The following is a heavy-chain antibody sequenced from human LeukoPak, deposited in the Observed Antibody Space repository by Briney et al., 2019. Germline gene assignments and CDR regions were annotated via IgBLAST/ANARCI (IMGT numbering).Heavy chain of an antibody. CDR1: GGTFSSYA. CDR2: IIPIFGTA. J-gene: IGHJ3*02. Sequence: SVKVSCKASGGTFSSYAISWVRQAPGQGLEWMGGIIPIFGTANYAQKFQGRATITADESTSTAYMELSSLRSEDTAVYYCARPHDYGDPHHDAFDIWGQGTMVTVSS. D-gene: IGHD4-17*01. V-gene: IGHV1-69*01. CDR3: ARPHDYGDPHHDAFDI.